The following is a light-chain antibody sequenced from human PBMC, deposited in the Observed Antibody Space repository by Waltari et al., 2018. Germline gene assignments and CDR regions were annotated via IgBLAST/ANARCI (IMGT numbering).Light chain of an antibody. CDR1: QSVGRS. CDR2: DAS. CDR3: QLRSNRPPYA. Sequence: EIVLTQSPATLSLSPGQRATLSCRASQSVGRSLGWYQQKVGQAPRLLIFDASTRATGVPARFSGRGSGIEFTLTISRLEPDDFAVYYCQLRSNRPPYAFGQGTKLEMK. J-gene: IGKJ2*01. V-gene: IGKV3-11*01.